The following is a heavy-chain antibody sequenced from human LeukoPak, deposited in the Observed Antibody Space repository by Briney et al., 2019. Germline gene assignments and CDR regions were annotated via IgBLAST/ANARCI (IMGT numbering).Heavy chain of an antibody. Sequence: SETLSLTCAVSGGSFSGYYWSWIRQPPGKGLEWIGEINHSGSTNYNPSLKSRVTISVDTSKNQFSLKLSSVTAADTAVYYCARGYCSSTSCRSVSGMDVWGKGTTVTVSS. CDR3: ARGYCSSTSCRSVSGMDV. J-gene: IGHJ6*04. CDR1: GGSFSGYY. V-gene: IGHV4-34*01. D-gene: IGHD2-2*01. CDR2: INHSGST.